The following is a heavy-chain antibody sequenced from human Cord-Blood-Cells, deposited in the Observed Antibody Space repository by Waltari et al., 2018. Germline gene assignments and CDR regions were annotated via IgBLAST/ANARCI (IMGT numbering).Heavy chain of an antibody. V-gene: IGHV3-9*01. D-gene: IGHD2-21*01. CDR1: GFTFDDYA. Sequence: EVQLVESGGGLVQPGRSLRLSCAASGFTFDDYAMHWVRQAPGKGLEWVSGISRNMVSIGYADSVKGRFTISRDNAKNSLYLQMNSLRAEDTALYYCAKGFQSYVDYWGQGTLVTVSS. CDR3: AKGFQSYVDY. J-gene: IGHJ4*02. CDR2: ISRNMVSI.